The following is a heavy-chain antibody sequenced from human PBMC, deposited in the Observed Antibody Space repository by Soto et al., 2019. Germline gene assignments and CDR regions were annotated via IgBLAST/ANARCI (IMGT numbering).Heavy chain of an antibody. Sequence: QVQLVQSGAEVKKPGSSVKVSCKASGGTFSSYAISWVRQAPGQGLEWMGGIIPIFGTANYAQKFQGRGTITADEATSTAYMELSSLRSEDAAVYYCARDDVDTAMPYGMDVWGQGTTVTVSS. V-gene: IGHV1-69*12. CDR1: GGTFSSYA. CDR2: IIPIFGTA. D-gene: IGHD5-18*01. J-gene: IGHJ6*02. CDR3: ARDDVDTAMPYGMDV.